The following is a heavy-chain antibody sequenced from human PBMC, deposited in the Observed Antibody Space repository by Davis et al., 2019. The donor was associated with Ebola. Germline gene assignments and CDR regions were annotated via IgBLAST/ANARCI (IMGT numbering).Heavy chain of an antibody. Sequence: SVKVSCKASGGTFSSYAISWVRQAPGQGLEWMGGIIPIFRSPNYAQKFLDRVTITADDSTKTVYMEMRSLRPEDTAVYFCARGRTGFYYDSSDSPHWFDPWGQGTLITVSS. CDR1: GGTFSSYA. CDR2: IIPIFRSP. D-gene: IGHD3-22*01. CDR3: ARGRTGFYYDSSDSPHWFDP. V-gene: IGHV1-69*13. J-gene: IGHJ5*02.